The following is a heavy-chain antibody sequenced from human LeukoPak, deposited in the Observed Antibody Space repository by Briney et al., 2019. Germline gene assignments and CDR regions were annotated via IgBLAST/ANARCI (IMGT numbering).Heavy chain of an antibody. Sequence: SETLSLTCTVSGGSISSYYGSWIRQPPGKGLEWIAYIYYSGSTNYNPSLKSRVTISVDTSKHQFSLKLSSVTAADTAVYYCAREHSSGLAFDYWGQGTLVTVSS. CDR3: AREHSSGLAFDY. J-gene: IGHJ4*02. CDR1: GGSISSYY. V-gene: IGHV4-59*01. D-gene: IGHD6-19*01. CDR2: IYYSGST.